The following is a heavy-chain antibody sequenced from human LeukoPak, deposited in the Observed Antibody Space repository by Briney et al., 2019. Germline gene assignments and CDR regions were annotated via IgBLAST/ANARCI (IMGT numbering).Heavy chain of an antibody. D-gene: IGHD5-18*01. CDR2: IYYSGST. CDR3: ARARGYSYGYSTDY. Sequence: SETLSLTCTVSGDSISSYYWSWIRQPPGKGLEWIGYIYYSGSTNYNPSLRSRVTISVDTSKNQFPLQLSSVTAADTAVYYCARARGYSYGYSTDYWGQGTLVTVSS. CDR1: GDSISSYY. V-gene: IGHV4-59*01. J-gene: IGHJ4*02.